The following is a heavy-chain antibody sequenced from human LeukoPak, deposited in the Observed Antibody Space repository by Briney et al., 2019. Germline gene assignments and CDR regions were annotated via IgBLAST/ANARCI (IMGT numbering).Heavy chain of an antibody. CDR1: GFTFSSYW. V-gene: IGHV3-7*01. D-gene: IGHD2-2*01. J-gene: IGHJ4*02. Sequence: PGGSLRLSCAASGFTFSSYWMSWVRQAPGKGLEWVANIKQDGSEKYYVDSVKGRFTISRDNAKNSLYLQMNSLRAEDTAVYYCARGGVPAAITSFDYWGQGTLVTVSS. CDR3: ARGGVPAAITSFDY. CDR2: IKQDGSEK.